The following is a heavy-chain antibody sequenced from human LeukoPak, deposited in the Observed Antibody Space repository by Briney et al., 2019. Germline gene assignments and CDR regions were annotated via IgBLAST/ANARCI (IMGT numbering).Heavy chain of an antibody. CDR1: GASFNSDDQY. CDR2: IHPSGML. D-gene: IGHD3-22*01. J-gene: IGHJ4*02. CDR3: SRGLDSRKLGY. V-gene: IGHV4-31*03. Sequence: SETLSLTCTVSGASFNSDDQYWNWIRQSPGKGLEWIGSIHPSGMLCNNPSLESRVTMSRDTSKNQFSLNLDSVTAADTAVYFCSRGLDSRKLGYWGQGILVTVSS.